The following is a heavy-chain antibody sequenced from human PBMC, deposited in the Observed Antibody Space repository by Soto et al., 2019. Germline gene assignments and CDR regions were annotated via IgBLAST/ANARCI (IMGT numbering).Heavy chain of an antibody. J-gene: IGHJ4*02. D-gene: IGHD3-10*01. CDR3: ARGIAPGSGAQPYY. V-gene: IGHV3-23*01. Sequence: EVQLLESGGGLVQPGGSLRLSCAASGFTFSSYAMSWVRQAPGKGLEWVSAISGSGGSTYYADSVKGRFTISRDNSKNTLYLQMNSLRAEDTAVYYCARGIAPGSGAQPYYWGQGTLVTVSS. CDR1: GFTFSSYA. CDR2: ISGSGGST.